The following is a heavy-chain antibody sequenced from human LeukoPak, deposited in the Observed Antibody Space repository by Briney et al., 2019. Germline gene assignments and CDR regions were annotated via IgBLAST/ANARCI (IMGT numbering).Heavy chain of an antibody. CDR3: ARLSNVPG. V-gene: IGHV3-74*01. CDR2: ISSDGSKT. J-gene: IGHJ3*01. D-gene: IGHD3-3*02. Sequence: GGSLRLSCVASGFTFSNNWMHWVRQAPGKGLVWVSRISSDGSKTNYADSVKGRFTISRDNAKNSLYLQMNSLRAEDTAVYYCARLSNVPGWGQGTMVTVSS. CDR1: GFTFSNNW.